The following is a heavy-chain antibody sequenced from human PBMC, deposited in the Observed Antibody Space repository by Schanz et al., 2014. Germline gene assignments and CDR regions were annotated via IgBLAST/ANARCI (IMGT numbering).Heavy chain of an antibody. Sequence: EVQLVESGGGLVQPGGSLRLSCAASRFTFSDYWMSWVRQAPGKGLEWVSAISGSGGSTYYADSVKGRFIISRDSSKNTLFLQMNSLRAEDTAVYFCARDGGRDGYNLAFDVWGQGTLVTVSS. CDR3: ARDGGRDGYNLAFDV. V-gene: IGHV3-23*04. J-gene: IGHJ3*01. D-gene: IGHD5-12*01. CDR2: ISGSGGST. CDR1: RFTFSDYW.